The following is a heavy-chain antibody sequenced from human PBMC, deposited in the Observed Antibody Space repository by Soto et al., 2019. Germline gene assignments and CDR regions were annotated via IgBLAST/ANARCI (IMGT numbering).Heavy chain of an antibody. CDR1: GFAFSTYA. J-gene: IGHJ6*02. CDR3: AKVTKRAAAGRYEYYKYGMDV. D-gene: IGHD6-13*01. V-gene: IGHV3-23*01. Sequence: GSLRLSCAASGFAFSTYAMTWVRQAPGKGLEWVSVISGSGGSSYYAASVKGRFTISRDNSKNTLYLQMNGLRAEDTALYYCAKVTKRAAAGRYEYYKYGMDVWGQGTTVTVSS. CDR2: ISGSGGSS.